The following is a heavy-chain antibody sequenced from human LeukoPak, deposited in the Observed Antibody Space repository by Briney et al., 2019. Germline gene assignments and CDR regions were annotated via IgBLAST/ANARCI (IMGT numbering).Heavy chain of an antibody. V-gene: IGHV1-69*01. CDR1: GGTFSSYA. CDR2: IIPIFGTA. D-gene: IGHD3-22*01. CDR3: ARGEYYYDSSGYWVLDY. Sequence: SVKVSCKASGGTFSSYAISWGRQAPGQGLEWMGGIIPIFGTANYAQKFQGRVTITADESTSTAYMELSSLRSEDTAVYYCARGEYYYDSSGYWVLDYWGQGTLVTVSS. J-gene: IGHJ4*02.